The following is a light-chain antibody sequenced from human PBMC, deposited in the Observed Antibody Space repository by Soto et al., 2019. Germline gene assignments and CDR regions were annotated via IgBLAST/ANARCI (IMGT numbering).Light chain of an antibody. CDR3: NSYTSSTTLSVV. CDR1: SSDVGGYNY. J-gene: IGLJ2*01. Sequence: QSALTQPASVSGSPGQSITISCTGTSSDVGGYNYVSWYQQHPGKAPKLMIYGVTNRPSGVSYRFSGSKSGNTASLTISGLQAEDEADYYCNSYTSSTTLSVVFGGGTKLTVL. V-gene: IGLV2-14*01. CDR2: GVT.